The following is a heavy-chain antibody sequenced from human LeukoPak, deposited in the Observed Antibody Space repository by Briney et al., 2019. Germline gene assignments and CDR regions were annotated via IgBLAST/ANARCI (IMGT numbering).Heavy chain of an antibody. D-gene: IGHD3-3*01. CDR1: GGSISSYH. CDR3: AGGIFGVVINAFHI. J-gene: IGHJ3*02. CDR2: TYNSGST. V-gene: IGHV4-59*01. Sequence: SETLSLTCTVSGGSISSYHWSWIRQPPGKGLEWIGDTYNSGSTNYNPSLKSRVTILVDTSKNQFSLKLASVTAADTAVYYCAGGIFGVVINAFHIWGQGTMVTVSS.